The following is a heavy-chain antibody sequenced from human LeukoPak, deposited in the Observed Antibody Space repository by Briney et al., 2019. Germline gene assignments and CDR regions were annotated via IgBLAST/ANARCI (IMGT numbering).Heavy chain of an antibody. Sequence: PGGSLRISCAASGFTFSNSGMSWVRQAPGKGLEWVSAIFGGGISTYYADSVKDRFFIYRDNSQNRLFLQLNSLRVEDTAVYYCAKGLGEFASAPDSWGQGTLVTVSS. CDR3: AKGLGEFASAPDS. CDR2: IFGGGIST. V-gene: IGHV3-23*01. J-gene: IGHJ5*01. CDR1: GFTFSNSG.